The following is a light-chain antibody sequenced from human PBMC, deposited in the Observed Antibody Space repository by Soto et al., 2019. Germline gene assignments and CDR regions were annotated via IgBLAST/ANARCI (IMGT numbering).Light chain of an antibody. CDR3: SSYTRSSTLYV. V-gene: IGLV2-14*01. CDR2: DVS. J-gene: IGLJ1*01. Sequence: QSALTQPASVSGSPGQSITISCTGISSDVGGYNYVSWYQQHPGKAPKLMIYDVSNRPSGVSNRFSGAKSGNTASLTISGLQAEDEADDYCSSYTRSSTLYVFGTGTKLTVL. CDR1: SSDVGGYNY.